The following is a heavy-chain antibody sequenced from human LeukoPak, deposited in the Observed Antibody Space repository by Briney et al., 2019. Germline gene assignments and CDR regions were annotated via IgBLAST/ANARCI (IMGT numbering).Heavy chain of an antibody. V-gene: IGHV1-69*05. Sequence: GASVKVSCKASGGTFSSYAISWVRQAPGQGLEWMGGIIPIFGTANYAQKFQGRVTITTDESTSTAYMELSSLRSEDTAVYYCARGAIPGRYCSSTSCYTRFDYWGQGTLVTVSS. CDR2: IIPIFGTA. CDR3: ARGAIPGRYCSSTSCYTRFDY. J-gene: IGHJ4*02. D-gene: IGHD2-2*02. CDR1: GGTFSSYA.